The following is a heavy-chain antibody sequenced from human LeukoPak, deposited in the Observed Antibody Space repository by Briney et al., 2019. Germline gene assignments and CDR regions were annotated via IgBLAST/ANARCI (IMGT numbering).Heavy chain of an antibody. Sequence: ASVKVSCKASGYTFTGYYMHWVRQPPGQGLEWMGWINPNSGGTNYAQKLQGRVTMTTDTSTSTAYMELRSLRSDDTAVYYCAREGYDKAWFDPWGQGTLVTVSS. J-gene: IGHJ5*02. CDR1: GYTFTGYY. D-gene: IGHD3-9*01. CDR2: INPNSGGT. V-gene: IGHV1-2*02. CDR3: AREGYDKAWFDP.